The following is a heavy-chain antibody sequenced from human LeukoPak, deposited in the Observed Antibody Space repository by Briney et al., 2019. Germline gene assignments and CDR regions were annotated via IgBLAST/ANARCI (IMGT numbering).Heavy chain of an antibody. CDR1: GYTFTSYG. CDR2: ISAYNGNT. D-gene: IGHD6-19*01. Sequence: ASVKVSCKASGYTFTSYGISWVRQAPGQGLEWMGWISAYNGNTNYAQKLQGRVTMTTDTSTSTAYMELRSLRSDDTAVYYCARVGARWLVPNYFDYWGQGTLVTASS. V-gene: IGHV1-18*01. CDR3: ARVGARWLVPNYFDY. J-gene: IGHJ4*02.